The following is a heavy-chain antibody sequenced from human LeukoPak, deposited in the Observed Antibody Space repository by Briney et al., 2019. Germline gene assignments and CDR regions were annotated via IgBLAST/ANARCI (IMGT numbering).Heavy chain of an antibody. J-gene: IGHJ6*02. CDR1: GFTFSSYW. CDR2: IKQDGSEK. D-gene: IGHD2-2*01. V-gene: IGHV3-7*01. Sequence: PRGSRRLSCAVSGFTFSSYWMSWVRQAPGKGLEWVANIKQDGSEKYYVDSVKGRFTISRDNAKNSLYLQMNSLRAEDTAVYYCARAGCSSTSCYRGYYYYGMDVWGQGTTVTVSS. CDR3: ARAGCSSTSCYRGYYYYGMDV.